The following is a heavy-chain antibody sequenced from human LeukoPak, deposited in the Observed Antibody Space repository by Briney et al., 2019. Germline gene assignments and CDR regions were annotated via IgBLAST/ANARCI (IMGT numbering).Heavy chain of an antibody. D-gene: IGHD3-10*01. V-gene: IGHV3-30*03. Sequence: GGSLRLSCAASGFTFRSYGMHWVRQAPGKGLEWVAVISYDGSNKYYADSVKGRFTISRDNSKNTLYLQMNSLRAEDTAVYYCARDKLPEYYYGSGSSNWFDPWGQGTLVTVSS. CDR3: ARDKLPEYYYGSGSSNWFDP. CDR1: GFTFRSYG. CDR2: ISYDGSNK. J-gene: IGHJ5*02.